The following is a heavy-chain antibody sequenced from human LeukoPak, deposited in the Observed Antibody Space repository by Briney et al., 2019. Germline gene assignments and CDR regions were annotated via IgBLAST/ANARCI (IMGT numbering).Heavy chain of an antibody. V-gene: IGHV4-39*01. CDR1: GGSISSSSYY. Sequence: PSETLSLTCTVSGGSISSSSYYWGWIRQPPGKGLEWIGSIYYSGSTYYNPSLKSRVTISVDTSKNQFSLKLSSVTAADTAVYYCATFEADGYNAVDYWGQGTLVTVSS. CDR2: IYYSGST. J-gene: IGHJ4*02. D-gene: IGHD5-24*01. CDR3: ATFEADGYNAVDY.